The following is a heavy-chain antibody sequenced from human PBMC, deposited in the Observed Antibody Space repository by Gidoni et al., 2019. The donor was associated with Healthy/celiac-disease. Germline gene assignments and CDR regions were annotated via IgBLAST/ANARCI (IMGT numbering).Heavy chain of an antibody. Sequence: EVQLVESGGGLVQPGGSLRLSCAASGFTFSSYSMNWVRQAPGKGLEWVSYISSSSSTIYYADSVKGRFTISRDNAKNSLYLQMNGLRDEDTAVYYCAREDYIWGSYRFYFDYWGQGTLVTVSS. CDR1: GFTFSSYS. D-gene: IGHD3-16*02. CDR2: ISSSSSTI. CDR3: AREDYIWGSYRFYFDY. J-gene: IGHJ4*02. V-gene: IGHV3-48*02.